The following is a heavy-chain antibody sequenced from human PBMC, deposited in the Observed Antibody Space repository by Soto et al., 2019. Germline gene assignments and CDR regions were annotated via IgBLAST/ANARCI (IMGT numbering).Heavy chain of an antibody. Sequence: EVQLLESGGGLVQPGGSLRLSCAASGFSFSSDVMSWVRQAPGKGLEWVSGISASGGATYYADSVKGRFTISRDNSKNMLFLQLNGLRADETAIYYCAKGDCWSATFDYWGKGTLVTVSS. CDR1: GFSFSSDV. CDR3: AKGDCWSATFDY. CDR2: ISASGGAT. J-gene: IGHJ4*02. D-gene: IGHD3-3*01. V-gene: IGHV3-23*01.